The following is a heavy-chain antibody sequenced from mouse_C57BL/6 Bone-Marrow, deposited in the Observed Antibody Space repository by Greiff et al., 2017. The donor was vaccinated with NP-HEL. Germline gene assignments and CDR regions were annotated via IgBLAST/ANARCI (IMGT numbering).Heavy chain of an antibody. J-gene: IGHJ4*01. V-gene: IGHV1-19*01. CDR2: INPYNGVP. CDR1: GYTFTDSY. D-gene: IGHD1-1*01. CDR3: ARSVYYYAMDY. Sequence: EVQLQQSGPVLVKPGASVKMSCKASGYTFTDSYMNWVKQSHGTSLAWIWVINPYNGVPSSHQTFKGKATLTVDKASSTAYMELNSLTSEDSAVYYCARSVYYYAMDYWGQGTSVTVSS.